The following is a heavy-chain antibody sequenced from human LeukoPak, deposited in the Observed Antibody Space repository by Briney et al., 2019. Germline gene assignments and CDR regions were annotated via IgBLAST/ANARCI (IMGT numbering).Heavy chain of an antibody. CDR1: GFTFSSYG. D-gene: IGHD3-10*01. CDR3: ARDDYYGSGSYYIPRDYYYGMDV. J-gene: IGHJ6*02. V-gene: IGHV3-33*01. CDR2: IWNGGSNR. Sequence: GGSLRLSCAAPGFTFSSYGMHWVRQAPGKGLEWVAVIWNGGSNRYYADSVKGRFTISRDNSKNTLYLQMNSLRDEDTAVYYCARDDYYGSGSYYIPRDYYYGMDVWGQGTTVTVSS.